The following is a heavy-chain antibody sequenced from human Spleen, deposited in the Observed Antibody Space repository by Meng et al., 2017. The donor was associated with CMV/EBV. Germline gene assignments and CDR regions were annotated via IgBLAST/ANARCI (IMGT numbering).Heavy chain of an antibody. CDR2: ISSIDSTI. Sequence: GGSLRLSCAASGFTFSNYEMNWVRQAPGKGLEWVSYISSIDSTIYDADSVQGRFTISRDNAKNSLYLQMNSLRAEDTAVYYCARHCTGTSCSRSFDHWGQGTLVTVSS. CDR1: GFTFSNYE. CDR3: ARHCTGTSCSRSFDH. D-gene: IGHD2-2*01. J-gene: IGHJ4*02. V-gene: IGHV3-48*03.